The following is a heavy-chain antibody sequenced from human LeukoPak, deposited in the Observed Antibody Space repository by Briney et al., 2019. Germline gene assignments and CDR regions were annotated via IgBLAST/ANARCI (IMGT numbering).Heavy chain of an antibody. D-gene: IGHD6-13*01. Sequence: GGSLRLSCAASGFTFSSYEMNWVRQAPGKGLEWVSHISSSGSTIYYADSVKGRFTISRDNAKNSLYLQMNSLRAEDTADYYCARVGPYSSSWSALDYWGQGTLVTVSS. J-gene: IGHJ4*02. CDR1: GFTFSSYE. CDR2: ISSSGSTI. CDR3: ARVGPYSSSWSALDY. V-gene: IGHV3-48*03.